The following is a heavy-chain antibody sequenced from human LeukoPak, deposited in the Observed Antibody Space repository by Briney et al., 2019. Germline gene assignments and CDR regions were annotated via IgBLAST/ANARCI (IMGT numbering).Heavy chain of an antibody. CDR3: ARVQRGATIDY. V-gene: IGHV1-18*01. J-gene: IGHJ4*02. CDR2: FSTYNGNA. D-gene: IGHD1-26*01. CDR1: GYTFTSHG. Sequence: GASVKVSCKTFGYTFTSHGISWVRQAPGHGLEWMGWFSTYNGNANYAQRLHARVTMTTDTSTSTAYMELRSLRSDDTAVYFCARVQRGATIDYWGQGTQVTVSS.